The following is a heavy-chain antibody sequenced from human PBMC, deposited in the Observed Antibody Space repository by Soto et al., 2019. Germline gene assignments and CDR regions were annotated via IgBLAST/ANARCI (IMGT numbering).Heavy chain of an antibody. CDR2: MDPTSGNT. CDR3: ARGMSDGFGEVS. J-gene: IGHJ5*02. CDR1: GYPFTYYD. V-gene: IGHV1-8*01. D-gene: IGHD3-10*01. Sequence: QVQLVQSGAEVKKPGASVKVSCKTSGYPFTYYDINWVRQAPGQGLEWMGWMDPTSGNTGYAPKFQGRVTLTRNTSTSTAYMELRSLTSDDTAVYYCARGMSDGFGEVSWGQGTLVTVSS.